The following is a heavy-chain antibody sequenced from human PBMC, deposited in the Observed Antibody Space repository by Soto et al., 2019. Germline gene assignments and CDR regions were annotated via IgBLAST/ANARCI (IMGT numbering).Heavy chain of an antibody. V-gene: IGHV4-59*08. CDR1: GGSITNYY. Sequence: QVQLQESGPGLVKPSETLSLTCTVSGGSITNYYCSWFRQPPGKGLEWIGYIQYSGYSAYNLSLKSAVTMSMDPPRTHLSLILDAVSGTDPAVYYCAGHGLVSLHGLVDDCGQGTTVIVSS. J-gene: IGHJ6*01. D-gene: IGHD2-21*01. CDR3: AGHGLVSLHGLVDD. CDR2: IQYSGYS.